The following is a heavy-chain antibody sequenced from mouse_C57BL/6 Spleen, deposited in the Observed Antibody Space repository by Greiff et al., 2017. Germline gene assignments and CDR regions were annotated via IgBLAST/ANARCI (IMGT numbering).Heavy chain of an antibody. CDR1: GYTFTGYG. Sequence: QVQLKESGAELARPGASVTLSCKASGYTFTGYGISWVKQTTGQGLEWIGAIYPRSGNTYYNEKFKGKAILTADKSSSTAYMEIRRLTSEDAAVYFSARGDYYGSSYPVAYWGQGTLVTVSA. V-gene: IGHV1-81*01. D-gene: IGHD1-1*01. CDR3: ARGDYYGSSYPVAY. J-gene: IGHJ3*01. CDR2: IYPRSGNT.